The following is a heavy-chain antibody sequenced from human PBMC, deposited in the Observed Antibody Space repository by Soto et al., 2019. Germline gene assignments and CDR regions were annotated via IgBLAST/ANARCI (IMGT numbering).Heavy chain of an antibody. D-gene: IGHD6-13*01. V-gene: IGHV3-21*01. CDR2: ISSSSSYI. CDR1: GFTFSSYS. Sequence: GGSLRLSCAASGFTFSSYSMNWVRQAPGRGLEWVSSISSSSSYIYYADSVKGRFTISRDNAKNSLYLQMNSLRAEDTAVYYCARDLEAAAGAFDIWGQGTMVTVSS. CDR3: ARDLEAAAGAFDI. J-gene: IGHJ3*02.